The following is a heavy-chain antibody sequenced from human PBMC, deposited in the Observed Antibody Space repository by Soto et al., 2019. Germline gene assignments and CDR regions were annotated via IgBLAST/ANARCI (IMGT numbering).Heavy chain of an antibody. CDR3: TREVPAPIDYYYGMDV. Sequence: SETLSLTCPVSGGSISSNYWSWIRQPPRKGLEWIGHIYYTGSTNYNPSLKGRFTISRDNSRNTLYLQIDSLRPEDTAVYYCTREVPAPIDYYYGMDVWGPGTTVTVSS. CDR2: IYYTGST. CDR1: GGSISSNY. D-gene: IGHD3-22*01. V-gene: IGHV4-59*01. J-gene: IGHJ6*02.